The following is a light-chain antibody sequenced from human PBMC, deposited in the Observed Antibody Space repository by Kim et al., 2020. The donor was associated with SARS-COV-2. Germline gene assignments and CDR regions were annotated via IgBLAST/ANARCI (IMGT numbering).Light chain of an antibody. CDR3: QAWDSSTEVV. CDR2: QDS. CDR1: KLGDKY. Sequence: SYELTQPPSVSVSPGQTASITCSGDKLGDKYACWYQQKPGQSPVLVIYQDSKRTSGIPERFSGSNSGNTATLTISGTQTMDEADYYCQAWDSSTEVVFGG. V-gene: IGLV3-1*01. J-gene: IGLJ2*01.